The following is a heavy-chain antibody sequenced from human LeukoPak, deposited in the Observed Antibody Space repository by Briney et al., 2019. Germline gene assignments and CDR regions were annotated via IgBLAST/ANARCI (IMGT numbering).Heavy chain of an antibody. CDR2: INTDGSST. D-gene: IGHD3-3*01. J-gene: IGHJ4*02. CDR3: ARSNTYYDFRSGSD. V-gene: IGHV3-74*01. Sequence: GGSLRLSCAASGFTFSSYWMHWVRQAPGKGLVWVSRINTDGSSTSYADSVKGRFTISRDNAKNTLYLQMNSLRAEDTAVYYCARSNTYYDFRSGSDWGQGTLVTVSS. CDR1: GFTFSSYW.